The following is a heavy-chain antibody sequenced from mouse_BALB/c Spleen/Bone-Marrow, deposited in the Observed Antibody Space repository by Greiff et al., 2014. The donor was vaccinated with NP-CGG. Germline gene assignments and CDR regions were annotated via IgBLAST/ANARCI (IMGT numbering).Heavy chain of an antibody. J-gene: IGHJ3*01. CDR2: ILPGNGST. Sequence: QVQLKESGAELMKPGASVKISCKATGYTFSSYWIEWVKQRPGHGLEWIGEILPGNGSTNYNEKFKGKATFTADTSSNTAYMQLSSLTSEDSAVYYCARELGLRLAYWGQGTLVTVSA. CDR1: GYTFSSYW. CDR3: ARELGLRLAY. V-gene: IGHV1-9*01. D-gene: IGHD3-1*01.